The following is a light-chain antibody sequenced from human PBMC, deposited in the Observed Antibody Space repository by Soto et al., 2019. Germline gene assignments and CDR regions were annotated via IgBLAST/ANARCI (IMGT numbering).Light chain of an antibody. CDR3: QQSYITPVT. V-gene: IGKV1-12*01. CDR1: QGISSW. J-gene: IGKJ1*01. CDR2: DAS. Sequence: DIRLTQSRSSVSSSVGYRFTISCRASQGISSWLAWYQQKLGKAPNLLIYDASTLQSGVPSRFSGSGSGTDFTLTISSLQPEDFATYYCQQSYITPVTFGQGTKVDIK.